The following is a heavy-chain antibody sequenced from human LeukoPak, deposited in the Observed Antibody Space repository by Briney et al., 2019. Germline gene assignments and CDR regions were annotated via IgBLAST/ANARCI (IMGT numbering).Heavy chain of an antibody. J-gene: IGHJ5*02. Sequence: SGTLSLTCAVSGGSISSSNWWSWVRQPPGKGLEWIGEINHSGSTNYNPSLKSRVTISVDTSKNQFSLKLSSVTAADTAVYYCARGPSTMVRGVIRRQYNWFDPWGQGTLVTVSS. V-gene: IGHV4-4*02. D-gene: IGHD3-10*01. CDR3: ARGPSTMVRGVIRRQYNWFDP. CDR2: INHSGST. CDR1: GGSISSSNW.